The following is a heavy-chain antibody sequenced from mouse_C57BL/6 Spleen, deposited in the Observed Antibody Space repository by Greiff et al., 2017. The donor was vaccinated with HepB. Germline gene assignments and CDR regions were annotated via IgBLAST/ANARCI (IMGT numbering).Heavy chain of an antibody. D-gene: IGHD1-1*01. Sequence: EVQLQQSGAELVRPGASVKLSCTASGFNIKDDYMHWVKQRPEQGLEWIGWIDPENGDTEYASKFQGKATITADTSSNTAYLQLSSLTSEDTAVYYCTPHYGSSPYYFDYWGQGTTLTVSS. CDR3: TPHYGSSPYYFDY. V-gene: IGHV14-4*01. CDR2: IDPENGDT. CDR1: GFNIKDDY. J-gene: IGHJ2*01.